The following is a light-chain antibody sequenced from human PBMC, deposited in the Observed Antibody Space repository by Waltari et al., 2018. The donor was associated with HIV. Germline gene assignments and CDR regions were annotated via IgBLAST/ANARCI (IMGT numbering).Light chain of an antibody. V-gene: IGLV3-9*01. Sequence: SYQLTQPPSLSVAPGQTATITCGGDYIGTKNVRWYQQKPGQAPLLVIFKNINRPSGIPERFSGSNSGNTAILTISAAQVADDADYYCQVWDSSTVIFGSGTTVTV. CDR2: KNI. J-gene: IGLJ1*01. CDR1: YIGTKN. CDR3: QVWDSSTVI.